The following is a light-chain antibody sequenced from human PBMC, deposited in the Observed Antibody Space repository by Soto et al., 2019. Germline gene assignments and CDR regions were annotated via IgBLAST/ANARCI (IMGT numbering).Light chain of an antibody. V-gene: IGLV4-60*02. CDR1: SGHSSYI. J-gene: IGLJ3*02. Sequence: QSVLTQSSSASASLGSSVKLTCTLSSGHSSYIIAWHQQQPGKAPRYLMKLEGSGSYNKWSGVPDRFSGSSSGADRYLTISNLHFEDEADYYCETGDSNTRVFGGGTKVTVL. CDR2: LEGSGSY. CDR3: ETGDSNTRV.